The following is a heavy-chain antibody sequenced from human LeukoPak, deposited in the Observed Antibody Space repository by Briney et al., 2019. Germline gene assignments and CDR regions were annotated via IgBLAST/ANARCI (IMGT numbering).Heavy chain of an antibody. D-gene: IGHD6-13*01. CDR1: GFTFSSYS. Sequence: PGASLRLSCAASGFTFSSYSMNWVRQAPGKGLEWVSVIYSGGSTYYSDSVKGRFTISRDNSKNTLYLQMNSLRAEDTAVYYCARGGPAAGSFDYWGQGTLVTVSS. CDR2: IYSGGST. CDR3: ARGGPAAGSFDY. V-gene: IGHV3-66*01. J-gene: IGHJ4*02.